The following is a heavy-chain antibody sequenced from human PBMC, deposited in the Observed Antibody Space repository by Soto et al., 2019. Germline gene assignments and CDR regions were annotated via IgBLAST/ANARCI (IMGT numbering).Heavy chain of an antibody. V-gene: IGHV4-34*01. CDR1: GGSFSGYY. CDR2: INHSGST. CDR3: ARGDTVPIQSWFDP. Sequence: SETLSLTCAVYGGSFSGYYWSWIRQPPGKGLEWIGEINHSGSTNYNPSLKSRVTISVDTSKNQFSLKLSSVTAADTAVYYCARGDTVPIQSWFDPWGQGTLVTVSS. J-gene: IGHJ5*02. D-gene: IGHD5-18*01.